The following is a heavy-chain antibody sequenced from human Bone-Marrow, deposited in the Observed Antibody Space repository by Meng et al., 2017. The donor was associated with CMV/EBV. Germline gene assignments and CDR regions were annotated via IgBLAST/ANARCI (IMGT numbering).Heavy chain of an antibody. CDR2: IIPILGIA. V-gene: IGHV1-69*10. CDR3: ARASVGSGWYYFDY. J-gene: IGHJ4*02. CDR1: GGTFSSYA. D-gene: IGHD6-19*01. Sequence: SGKVSCKASGGTFSSYAISWVRQAPGQGLEWMGGIIPILGIANYAQKFQGRVTITADKSTSTAYMELSSLRSEDTAVYYCARASVGSGWYYFDYWGQGTLVTVSS.